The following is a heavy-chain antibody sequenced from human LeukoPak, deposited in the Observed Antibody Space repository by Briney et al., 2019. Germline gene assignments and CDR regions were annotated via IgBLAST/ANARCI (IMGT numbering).Heavy chain of an antibody. D-gene: IGHD3-22*01. V-gene: IGHV3-73*01. CDR2: IRSKANSYAT. CDR1: GFTFSGSA. CDR3: AKVGYYYDSSGYHTTSGMDV. Sequence: GGSLRLSCAASGFTFSGSAMYWVRQASGKGLEWVGSIRSKANSYATAYAASVKGRFTISRDDSKNTAYLQMNSLKTEDTAVYYCAKVGYYYDSSGYHTTSGMDVWGQGTTVTVSS. J-gene: IGHJ6*02.